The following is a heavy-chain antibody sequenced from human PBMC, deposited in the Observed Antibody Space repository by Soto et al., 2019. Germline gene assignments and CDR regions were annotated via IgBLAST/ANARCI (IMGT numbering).Heavy chain of an antibody. CDR2: IYHSGST. J-gene: IGHJ6*03. D-gene: IGHD3-3*01. V-gene: IGHV4-30-2*05. Sequence: PSETLSLTCAVSGGSISSGGYSWSWIRQPPGKGLEWIGYIYHSGSTYYNPSLKSRVTISVDTSKNQFSLKLSSVTAADTAVYYCAGFWSGYHIIGINYYYMDVWGKGTTVTVSS. CDR3: AGFWSGYHIIGINYYYMDV. CDR1: GGSISSGGYS.